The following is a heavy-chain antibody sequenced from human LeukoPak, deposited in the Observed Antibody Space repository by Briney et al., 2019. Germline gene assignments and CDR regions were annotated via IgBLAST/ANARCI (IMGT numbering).Heavy chain of an antibody. CDR1: GFTFSTYA. J-gene: IGHJ6*02. V-gene: IGHV3-30*04. CDR3: ARGLFRDGDPWDGMDD. D-gene: IGHD3-10*02. Sequence: GGSLRLSCAASGFTFSTYATHWVRQAPGKGLEWVAVISSDGRNKYYAESVKGRFTISRDNSKNSLYLQMNSLSAEDTAVYYCARGLFRDGDPWDGMDDWGQGTTVTVSS. CDR2: ISSDGRNK.